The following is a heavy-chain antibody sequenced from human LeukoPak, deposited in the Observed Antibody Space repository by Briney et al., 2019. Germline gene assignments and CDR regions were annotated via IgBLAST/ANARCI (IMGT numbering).Heavy chain of an antibody. J-gene: IGHJ4*02. Sequence: GASVTVSCKASGGTFSSYAISWVRQAPGQGLEWMGGIIPIFGTANYAQKFQGRVTITADESTSTAYMEQSSLRSEDTAVYYCARDGGYYGSGSAYYFDYWGQGTLVTVSS. V-gene: IGHV1-69*13. CDR2: IIPIFGTA. CDR1: GGTFSSYA. CDR3: ARDGGYYGSGSAYYFDY. D-gene: IGHD3-10*01.